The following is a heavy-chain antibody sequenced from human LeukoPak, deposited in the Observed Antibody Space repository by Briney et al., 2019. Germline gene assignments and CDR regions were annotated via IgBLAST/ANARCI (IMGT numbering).Heavy chain of an antibody. CDR3: ARESNSSGYYIDAFDI. CDR2: ISSSGSTI. CDR1: GFTFSDYY. J-gene: IGHJ3*02. Sequence: PGGSLRLSCASSGFTFSDYYMSWIRQAPGKGLEWVSYISSSGSTIYYADSVKGRFTISRDNAKNSLYLQMNSLRAEDTAVYYCARESNSSGYYIDAFDIWGQGTMVTVSS. V-gene: IGHV3-11*01. D-gene: IGHD3-22*01.